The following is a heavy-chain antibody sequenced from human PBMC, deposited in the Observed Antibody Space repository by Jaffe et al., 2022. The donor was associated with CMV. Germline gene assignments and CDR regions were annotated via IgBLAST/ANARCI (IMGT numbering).Heavy chain of an antibody. CDR3: ARLFYGEHYFDY. CDR2: ISSNGGST. CDR1: GFTFSSYA. Sequence: EVQLVESGGGLVQPGGSLRLSCAASGFTFSSYAMHWVRQAPGKGLEYVSAISSNGGSTYYANSVKGRFTISRDNSKNTLYLQMGSLRAEDMAVYYCARLFYGEHYFDYWGQGTLVTVSS. D-gene: IGHD4-17*01. J-gene: IGHJ4*02. V-gene: IGHV3-64*01.